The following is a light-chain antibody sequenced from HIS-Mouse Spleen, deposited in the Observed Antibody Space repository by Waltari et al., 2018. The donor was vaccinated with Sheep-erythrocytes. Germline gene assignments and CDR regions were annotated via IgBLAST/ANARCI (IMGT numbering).Light chain of an antibody. Sequence: QSALTQPASVSGSPGQSITISCTGTSSDVGSYNLVSWYQQHPGKAPKLMIYEGSKRPSGVANRVSGSKSGNTASLTSSGLQAEDEADYYCCSYAGSSTPWVFGGGTKLTVL. CDR1: SSDVGSYNL. V-gene: IGLV2-23*01. J-gene: IGLJ3*02. CDR3: CSYAGSSTPWV. CDR2: EGS.